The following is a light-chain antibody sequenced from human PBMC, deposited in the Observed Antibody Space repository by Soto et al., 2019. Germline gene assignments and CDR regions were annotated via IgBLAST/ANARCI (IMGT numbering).Light chain of an antibody. CDR2: HVS. J-gene: IGLJ1*01. CDR1: SSDVGGYNY. Sequence: QSALTQPRSVSGSPGQSVTISCTGTSSDVGGYNYVSWYQQHPGKAPKLMIYHVSKRPSGVPDRFSGSKSGNTASLTISGLQAEDEADYYCCSYAGSSYVFGTGTKVTVL. V-gene: IGLV2-11*01. CDR3: CSYAGSSYV.